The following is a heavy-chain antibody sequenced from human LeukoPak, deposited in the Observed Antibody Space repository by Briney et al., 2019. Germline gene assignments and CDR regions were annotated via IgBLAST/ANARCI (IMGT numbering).Heavy chain of an antibody. V-gene: IGHV4-39*07. CDR2: IYYSGST. Sequence: SETLSLTCTVSGGSISSSSYYWGWIRQPPGKGLEWIGYIYYSGSTYYNPSLKSRVTMSVDTSKNQFSLKLSSVTAVDTAVYYCARGPPRPLWGQGTLVTVSS. CDR1: GGSISSSSYY. J-gene: IGHJ4*02. CDR3: ARGPPRPL. D-gene: IGHD6-6*01.